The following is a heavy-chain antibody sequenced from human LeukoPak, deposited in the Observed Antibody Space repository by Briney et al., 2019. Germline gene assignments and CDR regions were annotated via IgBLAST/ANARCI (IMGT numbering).Heavy chain of an antibody. V-gene: IGHV3-49*03. J-gene: IGHJ3*02. CDR3: TSSTSWWVSAFDI. CDR2: IRSKAYGGTT. CDR1: GFTFGDYA. Sequence: GGSLRLSCTASGFTFGDYAMSWFRQAPGKGLEWVGFIRSKAYGGTTEYAASVKGRFTISRDDSKSIAYLQMNSLKTEDTAVYYCTSSTSWWVSAFDIWGQGTMVTVSS. D-gene: IGHD2-2*01.